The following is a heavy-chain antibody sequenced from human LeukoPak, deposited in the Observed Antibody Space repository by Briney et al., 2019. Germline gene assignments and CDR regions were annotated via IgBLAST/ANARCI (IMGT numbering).Heavy chain of an antibody. V-gene: IGHV4-59*01. CDR3: VRHTTSGWYQVVY. CDR1: GGSISNYF. D-gene: IGHD6-19*01. Sequence: SETLSLTCSVSGGSISNYFWSWIWQPPGKGLEWIGFITYSGSTDHNPSLKSRVTISVDASKNQFSLKLTSVTAADTAVYYCVRHTTSGWYQVVYWGQGTLVTVSS. CDR2: ITYSGST. J-gene: IGHJ4*02.